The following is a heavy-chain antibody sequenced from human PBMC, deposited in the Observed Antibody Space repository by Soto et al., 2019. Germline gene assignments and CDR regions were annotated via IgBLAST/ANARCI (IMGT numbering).Heavy chain of an antibody. CDR3: AKGGSYYYDSSGYYAN. J-gene: IGHJ4*02. CDR2: ISGRGGSS. V-gene: IGHV3-23*01. D-gene: IGHD3-22*01. CDR1: GFTFTSYA. Sequence: QTGGSLRLSCAASGFTFTSYAMSWVRQAPGKGLEWVSAISGRGGSSYYADSVKGRFTISRDNSKNTLFLQMNSLRAEDTAIYYCAKGGSYYYDSSGYYANWGQGTLVTVSS.